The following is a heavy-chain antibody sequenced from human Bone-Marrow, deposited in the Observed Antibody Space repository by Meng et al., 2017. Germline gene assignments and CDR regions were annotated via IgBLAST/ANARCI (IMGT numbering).Heavy chain of an antibody. Sequence: QLQLQESGSGSVKPSQTLSLPCAVPGCSISSGGYARSWIRQPPGKGLEWIGYIKRSGSTNYNPSLKSRVIMSVDTSKNQCSMKLYSVTAADTAVYYCARARTTNQSKYRNAYNWFDPWGQGTLVTVSS. J-gene: IGHJ5*02. V-gene: IGHV4-30-2*01. D-gene: IGHD2/OR15-2a*01. CDR2: IKRSGST. CDR3: ARARTTNQSKYRNAYNWFDP. CDR1: GCSISSGGYA.